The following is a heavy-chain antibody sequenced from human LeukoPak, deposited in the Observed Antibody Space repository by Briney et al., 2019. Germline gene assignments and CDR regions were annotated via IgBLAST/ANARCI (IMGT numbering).Heavy chain of an antibody. CDR1: GFTFDDYA. J-gene: IGHJ6*03. D-gene: IGHD1-26*01. Sequence: GRSLRLSCAASGFTFDDYAMHWVRQAPGKGLEWVSGICGNSGSICYADSVKGRFTISRDNAKNPLYLQMNSLRAEDTALYYCAKGATAGGHYYFYMDVWGKGTTVTVSS. CDR2: ICGNSGSI. CDR3: AKGATAGGHYYFYMDV. V-gene: IGHV3-9*01.